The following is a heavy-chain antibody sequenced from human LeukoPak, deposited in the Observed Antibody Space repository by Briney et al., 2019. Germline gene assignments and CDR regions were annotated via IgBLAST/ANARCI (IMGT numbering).Heavy chain of an antibody. CDR2: ISSSSGTI. CDR1: GFTFSSYS. D-gene: IGHD1-26*01. J-gene: IGHJ4*02. V-gene: IGHV3-48*04. Sequence: GGSLRLSCAASGFTFSSYSMNWVRQAPGKGLEWVSYISSSSGTIYYADSVKGRFTISRDNAKNSLYLQMNSLRAEDTALYYCASGGIYYGAAFDFWGQGTLVTVSS. CDR3: ASGGIYYGAAFDF.